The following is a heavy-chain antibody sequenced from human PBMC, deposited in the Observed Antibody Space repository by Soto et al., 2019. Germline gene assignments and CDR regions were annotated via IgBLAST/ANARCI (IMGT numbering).Heavy chain of an antibody. CDR1: GYTFTGYY. V-gene: IGHV1-2*02. D-gene: IGHD2-8*01. Sequence: ASVEVSCKGSGYTFTGYYMHWVRQAPGQGLEWMGWINPNSGGTNYAQKFQGRVTMTRDTSISTAYMELSRLRSDDTAVYYCARPPNFNYGMDVWGQGTTVTVSS. CDR2: INPNSGGT. J-gene: IGHJ6*02. CDR3: ARPPNFNYGMDV.